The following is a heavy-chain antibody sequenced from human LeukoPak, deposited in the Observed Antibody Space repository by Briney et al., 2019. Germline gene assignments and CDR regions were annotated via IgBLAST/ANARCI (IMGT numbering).Heavy chain of an antibody. CDR2: IIPILGIA. D-gene: IGHD6-19*01. CDR1: GGTFSSYA. J-gene: IGHJ5*02. V-gene: IGHV1-69*04. CDR3: ASLAVAGTRSYNWFDP. Sequence: SVKVSCKASGGTFSSYAISWVRQAPGQGLEWMGRIIPILGIANYAQKFQGRVTITADKSTSTAYMELSSLRSEDTAVYSCASLAVAGTRSYNWFDPWGQGTLVTVSS.